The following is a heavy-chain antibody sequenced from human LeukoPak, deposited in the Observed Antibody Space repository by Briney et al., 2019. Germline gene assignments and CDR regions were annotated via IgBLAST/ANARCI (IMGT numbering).Heavy chain of an antibody. CDR1: GFTFSNYV. D-gene: IGHD2-15*01. CDR3: AKGMIYCSGGTCYFGTFDI. J-gene: IGHJ3*02. V-gene: IGHV3-23*01. CDR2: VSGGGGST. Sequence: GGSLRLSCAASGFTFSNYVMSWVRQAPGKGLEWVSGVSGGGGSTYYADSVEGRFTISRDNSKNTLYLQMKSLRAEDTAVYYCAKGMIYCSGGTCYFGTFDIWGQGTMVTVSS.